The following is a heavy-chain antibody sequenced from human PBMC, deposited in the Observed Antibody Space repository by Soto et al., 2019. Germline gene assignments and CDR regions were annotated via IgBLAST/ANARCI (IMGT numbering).Heavy chain of an antibody. CDR2: INPSGGST. J-gene: IGHJ4*02. V-gene: IGHV1-46*01. D-gene: IGHD3-10*01. Sequence: QVQLVQSGAEVKKPGASVKVSCKASGYTFTSYYMHWVRQAPGQGLEWMGIINPSGGSTSYAQKFQGRVTMARDTSTGTVYMELSSLRSEDTAVYYCARSLAGYYGSGSSLDYWGQGTLVTVSS. CDR3: ARSLAGYYGSGSSLDY. CDR1: GYTFTSYY.